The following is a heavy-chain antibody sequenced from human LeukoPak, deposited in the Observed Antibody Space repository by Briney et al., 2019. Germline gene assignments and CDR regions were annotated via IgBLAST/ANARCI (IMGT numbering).Heavy chain of an antibody. J-gene: IGHJ4*02. Sequence: GGSLRLSCAASGFTFSSYDMHWVRQATGRGLEWVSGIGTAGDTYYLDSVKGRFTISRENAKNSLYLQMNCLRVEDTAVYYCARDSRRGYSCEFDYWGQGTLVTVSS. CDR2: IGTAGDT. CDR1: GFTFSSYD. V-gene: IGHV3-13*01. CDR3: ARDSRRGYSCEFDY. D-gene: IGHD5-18*01.